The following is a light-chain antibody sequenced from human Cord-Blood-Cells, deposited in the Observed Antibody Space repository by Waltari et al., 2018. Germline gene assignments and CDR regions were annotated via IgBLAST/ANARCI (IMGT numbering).Light chain of an antibody. Sequence: DFQMTQLPSSLSASVGARAPITCRASQSISSYLNWYQQKPGKAPKLLIYAASSLQSGVPSRFSGSGSGTDFTLTISSLQPEDFATYYCQQSYSTPLTFGGGTKVEIK. V-gene: IGKV1-39*01. CDR1: QSISSY. CDR3: QQSYSTPLT. J-gene: IGKJ4*01. CDR2: AAS.